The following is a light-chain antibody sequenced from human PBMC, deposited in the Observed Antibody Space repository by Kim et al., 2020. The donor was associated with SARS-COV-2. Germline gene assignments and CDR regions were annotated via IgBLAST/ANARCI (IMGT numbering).Light chain of an antibody. CDR2: DVD. V-gene: IGLV2-14*03. Sequence: GQSITISCTGTRSDVCGSKYVSWYQQHPGKAPKLLIYDVDKRPSGVSDRFSGSKSANTASLTISGLQAEDESDFYCSSYASTNTWVFGGGTKVTVL. J-gene: IGLJ3*02. CDR3: SSYASTNTWV. CDR1: RSDVCGSKY.